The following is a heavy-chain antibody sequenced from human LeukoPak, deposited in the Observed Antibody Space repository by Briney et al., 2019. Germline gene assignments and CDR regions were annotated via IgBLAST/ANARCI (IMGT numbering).Heavy chain of an antibody. CDR1: GFTFSSYA. V-gene: IGHV3-23*01. J-gene: IGHJ6*04. D-gene: IGHD3-9*01. CDR3: AKFQGDILTGYYSYYYYGMDV. CDR2: ISGSGGST. Sequence: GGSLRLSCAASGFTFSSYAMSWVRQAPGKGLEWVSAISGSGGSTYYADSVKGRFTISRDNSKNTLYLKMNSLRAEDTAVYYSAKFQGDILTGYYSYYYYGMDVWGKGTTVTVSS.